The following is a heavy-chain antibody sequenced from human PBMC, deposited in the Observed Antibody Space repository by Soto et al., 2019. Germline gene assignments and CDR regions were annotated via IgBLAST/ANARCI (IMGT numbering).Heavy chain of an antibody. CDR3: ARDPPPVDY. V-gene: IGHV1-18*01. CDR2: ISAYNGNT. Sequence: QIQLVQSGAEVKKPGASVKVSCKDSGYTFSSYHITWVRQAPGQGLEWMGWISAYNGNTNYAQNLQGRVTMTTDPSTSTAYVELRSLRSDDTAVYYCARDPPPVDYWGQGTLVTVSS. CDR1: GYTFSSYH. J-gene: IGHJ4*02.